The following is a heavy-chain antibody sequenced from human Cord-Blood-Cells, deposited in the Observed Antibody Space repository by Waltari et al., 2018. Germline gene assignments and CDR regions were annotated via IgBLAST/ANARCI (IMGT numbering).Heavy chain of an antibody. Sequence: QVQLQESGPGLVKPSETLSLTCTVSGYSISSGYYWGWIRQPPGKGLEWIGSIYHSGSTYYNPSRKSRVTISVDTSKNQFSRKLSSVTAADTAVYYCARAGIWDDNWFDPWGQGTLVTVSS. CDR1: GYSISSGYY. V-gene: IGHV4-38-2*02. J-gene: IGHJ5*02. D-gene: IGHD2-15*01. CDR3: ARAGIWDDNWFDP. CDR2: IYHSGST.